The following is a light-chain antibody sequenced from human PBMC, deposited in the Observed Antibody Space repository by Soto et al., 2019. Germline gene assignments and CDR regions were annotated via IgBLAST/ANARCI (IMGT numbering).Light chain of an antibody. V-gene: IGKV3-11*01. CDR2: DAS. Sequence: PVESATLSCRASQSVSSYFSWYQQKPGQAPRLVIYDASNRATGIPPRFSGSGSGTDFTLTISSLEPEDFAVYYCQQRINWPPMFTFGQGTKVDIK. CDR1: QSVSSY. CDR3: QQRINWPPMFT. J-gene: IGKJ2*01.